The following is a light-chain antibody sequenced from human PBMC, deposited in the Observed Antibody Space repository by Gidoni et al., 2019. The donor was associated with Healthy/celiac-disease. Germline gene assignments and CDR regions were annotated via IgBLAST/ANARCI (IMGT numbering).Light chain of an antibody. Sequence: DIQMTQSPSTLSASVGDRVTITCRASQSISSWLAWYQQKPGKAPKLLIYKASSLESGVPSRSSGSGSGTEFTLTLSSLQPDDFATYYCQQYNSYSPKTFGQGTKVEIK. V-gene: IGKV1-5*03. J-gene: IGKJ1*01. CDR3: QQYNSYSPKT. CDR1: QSISSW. CDR2: KAS.